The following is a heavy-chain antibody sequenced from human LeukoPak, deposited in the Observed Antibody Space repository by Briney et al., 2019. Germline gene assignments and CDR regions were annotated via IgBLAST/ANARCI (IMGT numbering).Heavy chain of an antibody. D-gene: IGHD2-15*01. J-gene: IGHJ4*02. CDR3: ARVGGGVVVAAIDY. Sequence: PSETLSLTCTVSGGSISSGDYYWSWIRQPPGKGLEWIGYIYYSGSTYYNPSLKSRVTISVDTSKNQFSLKLSSVTAADTAVYYCARVGGGVVVAAIDYWGQGTLVTVSS. CDR1: GGSISSGDYY. V-gene: IGHV4-30-4*02. CDR2: IYYSGST.